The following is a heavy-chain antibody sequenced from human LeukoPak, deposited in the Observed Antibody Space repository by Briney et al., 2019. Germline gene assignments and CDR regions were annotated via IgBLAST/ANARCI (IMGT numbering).Heavy chain of an antibody. CDR2: IRYDGSNK. V-gene: IGHV3-30*02. D-gene: IGHD1-1*01. Sequence: GGSLRLSCAASGFTFSSYGMHWVRQAPGKGLEWVAFIRYDGSNKYYADSVKGRFTISRDNSKNTLYLQMNSLRADDTAVYYCAKKGQADDDGKPDWGQGALVIVSS. J-gene: IGHJ4*02. CDR3: AKKGQADDDGKPD. CDR1: GFTFSSYG.